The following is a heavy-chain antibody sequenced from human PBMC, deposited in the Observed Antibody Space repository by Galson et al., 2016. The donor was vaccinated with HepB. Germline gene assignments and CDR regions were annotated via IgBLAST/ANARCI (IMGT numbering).Heavy chain of an antibody. V-gene: IGHV3-7*01. Sequence: SLRLSCAASGFTFRTYWMSWVRQAPGKGLEWVANMNPDGSQENYVDSVKGRFTISRDNAKNSLYLQMNTLRAEDTALYYCVPEPQEAGSFAGYRGQGTLVTGSS. CDR2: MNPDGSQE. CDR1: GFTFRTYW. D-gene: IGHD3-3*02. J-gene: IGHJ4*02. CDR3: VPEPQEAGSFAGY.